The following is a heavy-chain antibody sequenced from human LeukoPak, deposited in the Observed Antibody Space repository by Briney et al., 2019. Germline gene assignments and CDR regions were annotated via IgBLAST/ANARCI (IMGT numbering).Heavy chain of an antibody. CDR3: ARGPEDQSDSSSLPFDY. Sequence: SETLSLTCAVYGGSFSGYYWSWIRQPPEKGLERIGEINHSGSTNYNPPLKRRVTILVDASKNQYSLKLSSVTAADTAVHYCARGPEDQSDSSSLPFDYWGQGTLVSVSS. D-gene: IGHD6-6*01. V-gene: IGHV4-34*01. CDR2: INHSGST. J-gene: IGHJ4*02. CDR1: GGSFSGYY.